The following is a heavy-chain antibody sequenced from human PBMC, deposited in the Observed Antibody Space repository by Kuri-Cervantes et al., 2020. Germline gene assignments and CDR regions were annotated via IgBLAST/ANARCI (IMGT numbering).Heavy chain of an antibody. V-gene: IGHV3-30*04. CDR1: GFTFSSYP. Sequence: GESLKISCAASGFTFSSYPMHWVRQAPGKGLEWVAVISYDGSNKYYADSVKGRFTISRDNSKNTLYLQMNSLRAEDTAVYYCARGSPQLERGYYYYGMDVWGQGTTVTVSS. D-gene: IGHD1-1*01. CDR2: ISYDGSNK. CDR3: ARGSPQLERGYYYYGMDV. J-gene: IGHJ6*02.